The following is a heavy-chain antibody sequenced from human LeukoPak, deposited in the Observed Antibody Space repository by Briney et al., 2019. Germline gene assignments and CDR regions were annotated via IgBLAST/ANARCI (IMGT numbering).Heavy chain of an antibody. CDR3: TKVPNWNQYYYIDV. CDR2: IYRTESS. J-gene: IGHJ6*03. Sequence: PSETLSLTCAISGGSISSNNWWSWVRQPPGKGLEYIGEIYRTESSNYNPSLKSRVTISVDKSKNQFSLKVDSVTAADTAMYYCTKVPNWNQYYYIDVWGTGITVTVSS. V-gene: IGHV4-4*02. D-gene: IGHD1-20*01. CDR1: GGSISSNNW.